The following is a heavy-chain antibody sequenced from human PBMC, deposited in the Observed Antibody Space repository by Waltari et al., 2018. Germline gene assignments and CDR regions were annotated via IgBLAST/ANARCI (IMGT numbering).Heavy chain of an antibody. CDR2: IIPILNLT. V-gene: IGHV1-69*04. CDR1: GGTFNNDA. D-gene: IGHD3-10*01. CDR3: ARARGELADFDF. J-gene: IGHJ4*02. Sequence: QVQLVQSGAAVKKPGSSVKVSCKASGGTFNNDAISWVRQAPGQGLEWMGRIIPILNLTNYAQRFQGRVTMTADKSTTTAYMELSSLSSADTAVYYCARARGELADFDFWGQGTQVTVSS.